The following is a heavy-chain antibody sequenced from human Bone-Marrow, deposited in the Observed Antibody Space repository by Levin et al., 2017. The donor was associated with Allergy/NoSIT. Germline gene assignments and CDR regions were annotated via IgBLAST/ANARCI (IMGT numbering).Heavy chain of an antibody. Sequence: SCTASGFTFDDYAMHWVRQAPGKGLEWVSGISWNSGTIGYADSVKGRFTISRDNAKNSLYLQMNSLRIEDTALFYCAKGTTVSPSSNYGLDVWGPGTTVTVSS. CDR3: AKGTTVSPSSNYGLDV. CDR1: GFTFDDYA. CDR2: ISWNSGTI. J-gene: IGHJ6*02. V-gene: IGHV3-9*01. D-gene: IGHD2-2*01.